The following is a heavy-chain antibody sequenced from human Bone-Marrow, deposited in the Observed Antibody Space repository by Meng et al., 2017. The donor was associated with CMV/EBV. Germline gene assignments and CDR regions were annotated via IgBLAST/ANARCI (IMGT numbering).Heavy chain of an antibody. Sequence: GESLKISCAASGFTFSSYSMNWVRQAPGKGLEWVSSISSSSSYIYYADSVKGRFTISRDNAKNSLYLQMNSLRAEDTAVYYCARGTSDSSSWYSPPGAHDYWGQGTLVTVSS. CDR2: ISSSSSYI. J-gene: IGHJ4*02. V-gene: IGHV3-21*01. CDR3: ARGTSDSSSWYSPPGAHDY. D-gene: IGHD6-13*01. CDR1: GFTFSSYS.